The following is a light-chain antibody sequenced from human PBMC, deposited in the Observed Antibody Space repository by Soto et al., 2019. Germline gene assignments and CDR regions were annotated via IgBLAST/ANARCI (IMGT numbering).Light chain of an antibody. Sequence: QSARSQPASVSGSPGHSITNSCTGTSSDVGNYNLVSWYQQDPGKAPKLMIYEGSKRPSGVSNRFSGSTSGNTASLTISGLQAEDEANYYCYSYAGSNTWVFGGETKLTVL. J-gene: IGLJ3*02. CDR1: SSDVGNYNL. CDR2: EGS. V-gene: IGLV2-23*01. CDR3: YSYAGSNTWV.